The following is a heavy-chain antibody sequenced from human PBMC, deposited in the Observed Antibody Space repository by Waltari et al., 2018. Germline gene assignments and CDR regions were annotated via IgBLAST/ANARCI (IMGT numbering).Heavy chain of an antibody. Sequence: QVQLVESGGGVVQPGGSLRLSCAASGFTFSSYGMYWVRQAPGKGLEWVAFIRYDGSNKYYADSVKGRFTISRDNSKNTLYLQMNSLRAEDTAVYYCAKDGEKNLGELSFDYWGQGTLVTVSS. CDR1: GFTFSSYG. CDR2: IRYDGSNK. D-gene: IGHD3-16*01. J-gene: IGHJ4*02. V-gene: IGHV3-30*02. CDR3: AKDGEKNLGELSFDY.